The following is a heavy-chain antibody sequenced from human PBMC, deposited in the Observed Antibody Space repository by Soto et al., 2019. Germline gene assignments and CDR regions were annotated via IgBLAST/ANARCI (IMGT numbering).Heavy chain of an antibody. CDR2: IKQDGSEK. V-gene: IGHV3-7*01. Sequence: PGGSLRLSCAASGFTFSSYWMSWVRQAPGKGLEWVANIKQDGSEKYYVDSVKGRFTISRDNAKNSLYLQMNSLRAEDTAVYYCAREETRLYDFWSGYSNWFDPWGQGTLVTVSS. CDR3: AREETRLYDFWSGYSNWFDP. D-gene: IGHD3-3*01. CDR1: GFTFSSYW. J-gene: IGHJ5*02.